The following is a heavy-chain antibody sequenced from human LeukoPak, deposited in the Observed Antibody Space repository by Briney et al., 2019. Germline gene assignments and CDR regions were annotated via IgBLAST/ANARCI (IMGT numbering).Heavy chain of an antibody. CDR2: IIPIFGTA. CDR3: ARVGARGVIVPLFDY. D-gene: IGHD3-16*02. CDR1: GGTFSSYA. J-gene: IGHJ4*02. V-gene: IGHV1-69*13. Sequence: GASVKVSCKASGGTFSSYAISWVRQAPGQGLEWMGGIIPIFGTANYAQKLQGRVTITADESTSTAYMELSSLRSEDTAVCYCARVGARGVIVPLFDYWGQGTLVTVSS.